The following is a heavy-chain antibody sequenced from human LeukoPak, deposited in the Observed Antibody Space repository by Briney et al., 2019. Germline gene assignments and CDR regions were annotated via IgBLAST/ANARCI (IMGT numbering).Heavy chain of an antibody. V-gene: IGHV1-46*01. CDR3: ARVNLRGSNYNWFDP. D-gene: IGHD3-10*01. Sequence: ASVRVSCKASGYTFTGYYMHWVRQAPGQGLEWMGKITPVIDTANYAQTFQGRVSIYADKSTTTVYMDLSGLRPDDTAVYYCARVNLRGSNYNWFDPWGQGTRVTVSS. CDR2: ITPVIDTA. J-gene: IGHJ5*02. CDR1: GYTFTGYY.